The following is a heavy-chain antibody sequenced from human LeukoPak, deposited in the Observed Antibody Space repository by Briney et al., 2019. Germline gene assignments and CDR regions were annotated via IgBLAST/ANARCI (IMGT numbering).Heavy chain of an antibody. D-gene: IGHD6-19*01. V-gene: IGHV3-74*01. J-gene: IGHJ4*02. Sequence: GGSLRLSCAASGFTLSSYWMHWVRQAPGKGLVWVSRINSDGSSTSYADSVKGRFTISRDNAKNTLYLQMNSLRAEDTAVYYCARGYTSGWYYFGYWGQGTLVTVSS. CDR2: INSDGSST. CDR1: GFTLSSYW. CDR3: ARGYTSGWYYFGY.